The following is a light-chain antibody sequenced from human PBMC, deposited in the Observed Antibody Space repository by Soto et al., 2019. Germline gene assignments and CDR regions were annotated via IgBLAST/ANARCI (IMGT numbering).Light chain of an antibody. V-gene: IGKV3-11*01. CDR3: QQRSNWPPSIT. CDR2: DAS. CDR1: QSVSSD. J-gene: IGKJ5*01. Sequence: EIVMTQSPATLSVSPGERATLSCRASQSVSSDLAWYQHKPGQAPRLLIYDASNRATGIPARFSGSGSGTDFTLTISSLEPEDFAVYYCQQRSNWPPSITFGQGTRLEIK.